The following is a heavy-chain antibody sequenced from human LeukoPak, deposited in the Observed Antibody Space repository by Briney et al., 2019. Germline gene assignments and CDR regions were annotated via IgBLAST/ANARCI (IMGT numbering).Heavy chain of an antibody. CDR1: GFTFSNAW. CDR2: IKRKTDGGTT. V-gene: IGHV3-15*01. Sequence: GGALRLSFAASGFTFSNAWMSGVRQAPGKGLEWVGRIKRKTDGGTTDYAAPVKGRFTISRDDSKNTLYLQMNSLKTEDTAVYYCTTTMTALYYYGMDVWGQGTTVTVSS. CDR3: TTTMTALYYYGMDV. J-gene: IGHJ6*02. D-gene: IGHD3-3*01.